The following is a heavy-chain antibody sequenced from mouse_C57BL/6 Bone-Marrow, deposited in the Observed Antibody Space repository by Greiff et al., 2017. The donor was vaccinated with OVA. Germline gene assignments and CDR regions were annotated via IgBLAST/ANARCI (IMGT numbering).Heavy chain of an antibody. CDR2: IHPNSGST. D-gene: IGHD2-3*01. Sequence: QVQLQQSGAELVKPGASVKLSCKASGYTFTSYWMHWVKQRPGQGLEWIGMIHPNSGSTNYNEKFKSKATLTVDKSSSTAYMQLSSLTSEDSAVYYCATYDGYFHWYFDVWGTGTTVTVSS. CDR3: ATYDGYFHWYFDV. V-gene: IGHV1-64*01. CDR1: GYTFTSYW. J-gene: IGHJ1*03.